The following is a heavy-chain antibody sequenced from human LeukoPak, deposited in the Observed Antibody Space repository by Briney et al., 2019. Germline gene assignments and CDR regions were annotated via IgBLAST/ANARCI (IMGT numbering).Heavy chain of an antibody. CDR3: ARGWRIAAAGRGPTEYYGMDV. Sequence: ASVKVSCKASGYTFTNYYMHWVRQAPGQGLEWMGIINPSGGSTSYAQKFQGRVTMTRDTSTSTVYMELSSLRSEDTAVHYCARGWRIAAAGRGPTEYYGMDVWGQGTTVTVSS. D-gene: IGHD6-13*01. J-gene: IGHJ6*02. CDR2: INPSGGST. V-gene: IGHV1-46*01. CDR1: GYTFTNYY.